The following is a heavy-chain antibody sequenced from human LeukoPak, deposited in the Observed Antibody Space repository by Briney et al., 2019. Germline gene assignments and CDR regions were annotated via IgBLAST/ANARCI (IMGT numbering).Heavy chain of an antibody. Sequence: SGTLSLTCAVSGGSISSSNWWSWVRQPPGKGLEWIGEIYHSGSTNYNPSLKSRVTISVDTSKNQFSLKLSSVTAADTAVYYCARGESYYDFWSGYSTNWFDPWGQGTLVTVSS. J-gene: IGHJ5*02. CDR2: IYHSGST. V-gene: IGHV4-4*02. CDR3: ARGESYYDFWSGYSTNWFDP. D-gene: IGHD3-3*01. CDR1: GGSISSSNW.